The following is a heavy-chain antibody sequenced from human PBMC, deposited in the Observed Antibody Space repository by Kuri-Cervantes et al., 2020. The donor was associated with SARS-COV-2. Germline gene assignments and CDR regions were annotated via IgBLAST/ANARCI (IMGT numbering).Heavy chain of an antibody. V-gene: IGHV4-38-2*01. CDR3: ARGLYCSSTSCYRKTDYYYYMDV. CDR1: GYSISSGYY. CDR2: IYHSGST. J-gene: IGHJ6*03. D-gene: IGHD2-2*01. Sequence: SQTLSLTCAVSGYSISSGYYWGWIRQPPGKGLEWIGSIYHSGSTYYNPSLKSRVTISVDTSENQFSLKLSSVTAADTAVYYCARGLYCSSTSCYRKTDYYYYMDVWGKGTTVTVSS.